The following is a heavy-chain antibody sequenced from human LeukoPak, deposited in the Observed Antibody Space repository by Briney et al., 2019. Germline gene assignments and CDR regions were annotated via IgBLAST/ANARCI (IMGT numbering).Heavy chain of an antibody. V-gene: IGHV1-69*13. CDR1: GGTFSSYA. CDR2: IIPIFGTA. Sequence: ASVKVSCTASGGTFSSYAISWVRQAPGQGLEWMGGIIPIFGTANYAQKFQGRVTITADESTSTAYMELSSLRSEDTAVYYCARKIVVVPAAIQRVWFGEHRDYYYYGMDVWGQGTTVTVSS. J-gene: IGHJ6*02. CDR3: ARKIVVVPAAIQRVWFGEHRDYYYYGMDV. D-gene: IGHD2-2*01.